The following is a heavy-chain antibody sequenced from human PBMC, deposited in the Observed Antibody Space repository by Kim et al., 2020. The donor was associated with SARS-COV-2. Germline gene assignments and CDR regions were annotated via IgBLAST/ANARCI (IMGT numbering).Heavy chain of an antibody. Sequence: SETLSLTCTVSGGSISSYYWSWIRQPPGKGLEWIGYIYYSGSTNYNPSLKSRVTISVDTSKNQFSLKLSSVTAADTAVYYCARDSAATVSPYWYFDLWGRGTLVTVSS. J-gene: IGHJ2*01. V-gene: IGHV4-59*01. CDR1: GGSISSYY. CDR2: IYYSGST. D-gene: IGHD4-4*01. CDR3: ARDSAATVSPYWYFDL.